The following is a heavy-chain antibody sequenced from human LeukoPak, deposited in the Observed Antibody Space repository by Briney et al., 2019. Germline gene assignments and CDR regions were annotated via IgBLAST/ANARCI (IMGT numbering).Heavy chain of an antibody. V-gene: IGHV3-48*03. CDR3: ARGLMDTAMGSFDY. CDR1: GFTFSSYE. J-gene: IGHJ4*02. CDR2: ISSSGSTI. Sequence: GGSLRLSCAAPGFTFSSYEMNWVRQAPGKGLEWVSYISSSGSTIYYADSVKGRFTISRDNAKNSLYLQMNSLRAEDTAVYYCARGLMDTAMGSFDYWGQGTLVTVSS. D-gene: IGHD5-18*01.